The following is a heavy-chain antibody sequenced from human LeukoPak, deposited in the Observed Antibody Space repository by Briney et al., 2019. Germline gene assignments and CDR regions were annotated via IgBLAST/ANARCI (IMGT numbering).Heavy chain of an antibody. CDR3: ARGGSRSPRDAFDI. CDR2: MNPNSGNT. D-gene: IGHD6-13*01. V-gene: IGHV1-8*01. Sequence: ASVKVSCKTSGYTFTTYDINWVRQATGQGLEWMGWMNPNSGNTGYAQKFQGRLTMTGDRSTTTVYMELSSLRSEDTAAYYCARGGSRSPRDAFDIWGQGTLVTVSS. J-gene: IGHJ3*02. CDR1: GYTFTTYD.